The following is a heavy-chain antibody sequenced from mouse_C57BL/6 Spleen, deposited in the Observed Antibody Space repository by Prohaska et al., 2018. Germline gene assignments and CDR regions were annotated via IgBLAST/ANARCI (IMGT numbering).Heavy chain of an antibody. D-gene: IGHD2-2*01. CDR3: ERLYMVTTGGFSY. J-gene: IGHJ3*01. CDR1: GYTFTDYY. CDR2: INPNNGGT. Sequence: EVQLHQSGPELVKPGASVKISCKASGYTFTDYYMNWVKQSHGKSLEWIGDINPNNGGTSYNQKFKGKATLTVEKSSRTAYMELRSMLSEDSAVYYCERLYMVTTGGFSYWDKGTLVTVAA. V-gene: IGHV1-26*01.